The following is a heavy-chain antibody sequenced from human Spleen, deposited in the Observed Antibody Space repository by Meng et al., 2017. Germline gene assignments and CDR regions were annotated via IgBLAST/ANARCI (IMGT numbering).Heavy chain of an antibody. V-gene: IGHV4-34*01. J-gene: IGHJ4*02. D-gene: IGHD4-11*01. CDR2: INHSGST. CDR3: ARGPTTMAHDFDY. CDR1: GGSFSGYD. Sequence: QVPRTQWGAGLLWAFGTLSLTCAVYGGSFSGYDRSWIRQPPGKGLEWIGEINHSGSTNYNPSLESRATISVDTSQNNLSLKLSSVTAADSAVYYCARGPTTMAHDFDYWGQGTLVTVSS.